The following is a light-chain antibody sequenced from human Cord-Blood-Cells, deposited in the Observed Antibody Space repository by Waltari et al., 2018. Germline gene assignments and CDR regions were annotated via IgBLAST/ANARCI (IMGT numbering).Light chain of an antibody. CDR1: QGISSY. CDR3: QQLNSYHMYT. Sequence: IQLTQSPSSLSASVGDRVNITCRASQGISSYLAWYQQKPGKAPKLLIYAASTLQSGVPSRFSGSGSGTDFTLTISSLQPEDFATYYCQQLNSYHMYTFGQGTKLEIK. V-gene: IGKV1-9*01. CDR2: AAS. J-gene: IGKJ2*01.